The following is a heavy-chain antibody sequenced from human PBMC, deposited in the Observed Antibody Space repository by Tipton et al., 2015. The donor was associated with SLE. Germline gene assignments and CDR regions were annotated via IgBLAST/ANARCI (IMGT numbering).Heavy chain of an antibody. V-gene: IGHV3-48*03. CDR2: ISSSGGSI. CDR1: GFTFNNHE. D-gene: IGHD6-19*01. Sequence: GSLRLSCAVSGFTFNNHEMNWVRQAPGKGLEWVSYISSSGGSIYYADSVMGRFTISRDNSKNTLYLQMNSLRAEDTAVYYCARECLTSRCSANGWSSADYWGQGTVVTVSS. CDR3: ARECLTSRCSANGWSSADY. J-gene: IGHJ4*02.